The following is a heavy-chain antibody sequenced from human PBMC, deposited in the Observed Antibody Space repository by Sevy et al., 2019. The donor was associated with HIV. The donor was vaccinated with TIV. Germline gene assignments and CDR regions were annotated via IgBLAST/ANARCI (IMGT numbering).Heavy chain of an antibody. CDR2: ISGSGGST. CDR3: TKVVVVPAAMAGGGEMDV. D-gene: IGHD2-2*01. CDR1: GFTFSSYA. V-gene: IGHV3-23*01. Sequence: GGSLRLSCAASGFTFSSYAMSWVRQAPGKGLEWVSAISGSGGSTYYADSVKGRFTISRDNSKNTLYLQMNSLRAEDTAVYYCTKVVVVPAAMAGGGEMDVWGKGTTDTVSS. J-gene: IGHJ6*04.